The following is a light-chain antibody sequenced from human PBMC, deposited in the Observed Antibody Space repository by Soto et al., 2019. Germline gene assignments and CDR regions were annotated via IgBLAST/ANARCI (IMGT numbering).Light chain of an antibody. Sequence: QAVVTQPPSASGTPGQRVTISCSGSSSNIGNFYVYWYQQLPGTAPKLLIYKNNQRPLGVPDRFSGSKSGTSASLAISGLRSEVEADYYCAAWDDSLSGPGVFGGGTQLTVL. CDR3: AAWDDSLSGPGV. CDR2: KNN. CDR1: SSNIGNFY. V-gene: IGLV1-47*01. J-gene: IGLJ7*01.